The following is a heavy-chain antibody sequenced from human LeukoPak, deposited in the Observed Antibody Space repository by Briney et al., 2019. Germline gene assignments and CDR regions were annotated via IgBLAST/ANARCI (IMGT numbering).Heavy chain of an antibody. CDR2: IRGGGFSR. D-gene: IGHD2-15*01. V-gene: IGHV3-23*01. CDR3: AKHKGGGLGNDAFDM. Sequence: GGSLRLSCVVSGFSLRTYAMSWVRQAPGKGLEWVTTIRGGGFSRYYADSVKGRISISRDDSKNTVSLEVDNLGVEDTAIYYCAKHKGGGLGNDAFDMWGPGTMLIVSS. CDR1: GFSLRTYA. J-gene: IGHJ3*02.